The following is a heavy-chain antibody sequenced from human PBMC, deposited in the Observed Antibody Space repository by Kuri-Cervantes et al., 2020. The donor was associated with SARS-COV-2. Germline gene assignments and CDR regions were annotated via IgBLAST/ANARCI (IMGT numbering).Heavy chain of an antibody. CDR3: ACIVVVPAADY. CDR1: GFTFSSYA. CDR2: ISYDGSNK. Sequence: LSLTCAASGFTFSSYAMSWVRQAPGKGLEWVAVISYDGSNKYYADSVKGRFTISRDNSKNTLYLQMNSLRAEDTAVYYCACIVVVPAADYWGQGTLVTVSS. V-gene: IGHV3-30-3*01. J-gene: IGHJ4*02. D-gene: IGHD2-2*01.